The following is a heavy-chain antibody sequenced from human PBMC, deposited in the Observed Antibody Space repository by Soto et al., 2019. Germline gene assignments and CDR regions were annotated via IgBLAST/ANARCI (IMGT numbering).Heavy chain of an antibody. CDR2: ISSSSSYI. V-gene: IGHV3-21*01. CDR1: GFTFSSYS. Sequence: GGSLRLSCAASGFTFSSYSMNWVRQAPGKGLEWVSSISSSSSYIYYADSVKGRFTISRDNAKNSLYLQMNSLRAEDTAVYYCARDQIGVGGWPKGAFDIWGQGTMVTVSS. J-gene: IGHJ3*02. D-gene: IGHD6-19*01. CDR3: ARDQIGVGGWPKGAFDI.